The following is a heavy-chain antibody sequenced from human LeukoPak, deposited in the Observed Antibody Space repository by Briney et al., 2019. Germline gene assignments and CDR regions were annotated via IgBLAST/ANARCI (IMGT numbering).Heavy chain of an antibody. CDR1: GYTFTGYY. CDR2: INPNSGGT. D-gene: IGHD3-10*01. J-gene: IGHJ5*02. CDR3: AREIGKERNTDNWFNP. V-gene: IGHV1-2*02. Sequence: GASVKVSCKASGYTFTGYYMHWVRQAPGQGLEWRGWINPNSGGTNYAQKFQGRVTMTRDTSISTAYMELSRLRSDDTAVYYCAREIGKERNTDNWFNPWGQGTLVTVSS.